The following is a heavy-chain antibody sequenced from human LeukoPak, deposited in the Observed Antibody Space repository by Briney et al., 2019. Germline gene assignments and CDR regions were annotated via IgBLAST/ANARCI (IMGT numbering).Heavy chain of an antibody. Sequence: ASETLSLTCTVSGGSISSYYWSWIRQPPGKGLEWIAYIYYSGSTNYNPSLKSRVTISVDRSKNQFSLKLSSVTAADTAVYYCARSTGTHRRGLFDYWGQGTLVTVSS. CDR2: IYYSGST. J-gene: IGHJ4*02. V-gene: IGHV4-59*12. CDR3: ARSTGTHRRGLFDY. CDR1: GGSISSYY. D-gene: IGHD1-1*01.